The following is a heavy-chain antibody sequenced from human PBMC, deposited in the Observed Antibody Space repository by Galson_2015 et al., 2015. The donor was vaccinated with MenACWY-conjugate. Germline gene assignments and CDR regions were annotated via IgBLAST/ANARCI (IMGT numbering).Heavy chain of an antibody. Sequence: CAISGDSVSSNSAAWNWIRQSPSRGLEWLGRTYYRSKWYNDYAVSVKSRITINPDTSKNQFSLQLNSVTPEDTAVYYCARDRLVVVPAAMNGERWFDPWGQGTLVTVSS. CDR2: TYYRSKWYN. CDR1: GDSVSSNSAA. V-gene: IGHV6-1*01. D-gene: IGHD2-2*01. CDR3: ARDRLVVVPAAMNGERWFDP. J-gene: IGHJ5*02.